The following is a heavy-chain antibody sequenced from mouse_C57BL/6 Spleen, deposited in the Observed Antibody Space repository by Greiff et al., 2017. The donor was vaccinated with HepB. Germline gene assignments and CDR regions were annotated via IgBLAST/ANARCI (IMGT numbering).Heavy chain of an antibody. D-gene: IGHD1-1*01. CDR3: TTWITTVVTQSNFDV. J-gene: IGHJ1*03. CDR1: GFNIKDDY. V-gene: IGHV14-4*01. Sequence: EVKLQESGAELVRPGASVKLSCTASGFNIKDDYMHWVKQRPEQGLEWIGWIDPENGDTEYASKFQGKATITADTSSNTAYLQLSSLTSEDTAVYYCTTWITTVVTQSNFDVWGTGTTVTVSS. CDR2: IDPENGDT.